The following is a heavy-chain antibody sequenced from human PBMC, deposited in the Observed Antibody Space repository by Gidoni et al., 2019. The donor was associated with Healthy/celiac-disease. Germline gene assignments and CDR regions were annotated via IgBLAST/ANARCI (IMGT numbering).Heavy chain of an antibody. CDR1: GGSFSGYY. D-gene: IGHD2-15*01. CDR3: ARVDCSGGSCYER. CDR2: IKHSGST. J-gene: IGHJ4*02. Sequence: QVQLQQWGAGLLKPSETLSLTCAVYGGSFSGYYWSWIRQPPGQGLEWIGEIKHSGSTNYNPSLKSRVTISVDTSKNQFSLKLSSVTAADTAVYYCARVDCSGGSCYERWGQGTLVTVSS. V-gene: IGHV4-34*01.